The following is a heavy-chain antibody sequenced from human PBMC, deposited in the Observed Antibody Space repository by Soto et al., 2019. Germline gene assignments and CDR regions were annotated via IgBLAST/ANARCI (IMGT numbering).Heavy chain of an antibody. CDR2: ISPYNGNT. V-gene: IGHV1-18*01. CDR1: GYSFSNYG. J-gene: IGHJ4*02. Sequence: ASVKVSCKASGYSFSNYGITWVRQAPGQGLEWLGWISPYNGNTIYAQKVQGRVTMTADTSTSTAYMEVGSLRSDDTALYYCARDREQWLTTPGDHWGQGTLVTVSS. CDR3: ARDREQWLTTPGDH. D-gene: IGHD6-19*01.